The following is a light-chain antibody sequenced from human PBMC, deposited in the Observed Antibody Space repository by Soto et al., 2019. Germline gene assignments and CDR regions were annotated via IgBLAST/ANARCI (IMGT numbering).Light chain of an antibody. CDR1: QSISSR. CDR3: QQYNVYRT. Sequence: DIQMTQSPSTLSASVGDRVTFTCRASQSISSRLAWYQQKPGKPPKLLIYDASNLASGAPSRISGSGSGTEFTLTIGSLQPDAFATYYCQQYNVYRTFGPGTKVE. CDR2: DAS. J-gene: IGKJ1*01. V-gene: IGKV1-5*01.